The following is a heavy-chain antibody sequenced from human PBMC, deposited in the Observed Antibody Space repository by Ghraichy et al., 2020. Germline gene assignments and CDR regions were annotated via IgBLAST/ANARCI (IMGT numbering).Heavy chain of an antibody. J-gene: IGHJ4*02. Sequence: SQTLSLTCTVSGGSISSSTYYWGWIRQPPGKGLEWIGNIYYSGTTYYNPSLKSRVTVSVDTSKNQFSLKLSTVTAADTAVYYCARLWYSGNYPDYFDFWGRGTLVTVSS. V-gene: IGHV4-39*01. CDR3: ARLWYSGNYPDYFDF. D-gene: IGHD1-26*01. CDR2: IYYSGTT. CDR1: GGSISSSTYY.